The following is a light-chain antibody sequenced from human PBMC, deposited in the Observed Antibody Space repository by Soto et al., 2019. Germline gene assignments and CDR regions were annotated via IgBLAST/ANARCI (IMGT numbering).Light chain of an antibody. J-gene: IGKJ2*01. CDR2: DAS. V-gene: IGKV1-5*01. CDR1: QSISSW. CDR3: QQYNRYPYT. Sequence: DIQMTQSPSTLSASVGDRVTITCRASQSISSWLAWYQQKPGKAPKLLIYDASSLESGVPSRFSGSGSRTKFTTTISNLQPDHFGTYYCQQYNRYPYTLGQGTKVDIK.